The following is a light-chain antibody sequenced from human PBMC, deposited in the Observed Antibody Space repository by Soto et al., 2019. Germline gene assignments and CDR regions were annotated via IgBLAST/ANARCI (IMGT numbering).Light chain of an antibody. CDR3: SSYTSSSSSYV. Sequence: QSVLTHPASVSGPPGQSITISCTGTSSDVGGYNYVSWYQQHPGKAPKLMIYDVSNRPSGVSNRFSGSKSGNTASLTISGLQAEDEADYYCSSYTSSSSSYVFGTGTMVTVL. V-gene: IGLV2-14*01. J-gene: IGLJ1*01. CDR1: SSDVGGYNY. CDR2: DVS.